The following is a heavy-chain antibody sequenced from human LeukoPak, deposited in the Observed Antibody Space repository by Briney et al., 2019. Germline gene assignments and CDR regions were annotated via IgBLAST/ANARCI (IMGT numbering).Heavy chain of an antibody. J-gene: IGHJ4*02. CDR3: AITIVVVTASRESYFDY. CDR2: IYYSGST. Sequence: SETLCLTCTVSGGSISSSSYYWGWIRQPPGKGLEWIGSIYYSGSTYYNPSLKSRVTISVDTSKNQFSLKLSSVTAADTAVYYCAITIVVVTASRESYFDYWGQGTLVTVSS. CDR1: GGSISSSSYY. V-gene: IGHV4-39*01. D-gene: IGHD2-21*02.